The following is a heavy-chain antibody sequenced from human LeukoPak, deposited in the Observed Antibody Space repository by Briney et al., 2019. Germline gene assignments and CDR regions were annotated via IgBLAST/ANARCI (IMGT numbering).Heavy chain of an antibody. CDR1: GDSMSSIDW. D-gene: IGHD1-26*01. J-gene: IGHJ4*02. Sequence: SETLSLTCTVSGDSMSSIDWWCRGSHPPGEGLEWIGEIHHTGWTNYNPSLNNRVTNSVDKSKNQLSLNFTSISAADSAVYYCAANGYYRIEYWGQGTLVTVSS. V-gene: IGHV4-4*02. CDR3: AANGYYRIEY. CDR2: IHHTGWT.